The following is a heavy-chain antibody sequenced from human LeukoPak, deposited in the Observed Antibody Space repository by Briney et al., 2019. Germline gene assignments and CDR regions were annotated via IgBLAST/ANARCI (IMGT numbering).Heavy chain of an antibody. V-gene: IGHV3-30*03. CDR1: GFTFSSYG. D-gene: IGHD1-26*01. J-gene: IGHJ4*02. CDR2: ISYDGSNK. Sequence: GGSLRLYCAASGFTFSSYGMHWVRQAPGKGLEWVAVISYDGSNKYYADSVKGRFTISRDNSKNTLYLQMNSLRAEDTAVYYCARHSGSQWGADYFDYWGQGTLVTVSS. CDR3: ARHSGSQWGADYFDY.